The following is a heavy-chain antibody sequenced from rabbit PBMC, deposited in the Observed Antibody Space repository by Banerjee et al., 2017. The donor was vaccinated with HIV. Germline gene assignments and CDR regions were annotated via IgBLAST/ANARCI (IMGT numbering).Heavy chain of an antibody. CDR1: GFSFSSGYY. V-gene: IGHV1S45*01. J-gene: IGHJ4*01. D-gene: IGHD6-1*01. CDR3: ARTPDRYGDVDYAYALHL. Sequence: QEQLVESGGGLVQPEGSLTLTCTASGFSFSSGYYMCWVRQAPGKGLEWIGCIYTDSGSTYYANWAKGRFTISETSSTTVTLRMTSLTAADTATHFCARTPDRYGDVDYAYALHLWGPGTLVTVS. CDR2: IYTDSGST.